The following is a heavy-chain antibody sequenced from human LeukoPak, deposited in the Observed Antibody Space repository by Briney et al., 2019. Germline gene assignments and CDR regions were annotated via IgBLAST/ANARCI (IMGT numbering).Heavy chain of an antibody. CDR1: GESFSGYY. CDR3: ARGSLSYAFDY. D-gene: IGHD3-10*01. V-gene: IGHV4-34*01. Sequence: PSETLSLTCAVYGESFSGYYWSWIRQPPGKGLEWIGEINHSGSTNYNPSLKSRVTISVDTSKSQFSLKLSSVTAADTAVYYCARGSLSYAFDYWGQGTLVTVSS. J-gene: IGHJ4*02. CDR2: INHSGST.